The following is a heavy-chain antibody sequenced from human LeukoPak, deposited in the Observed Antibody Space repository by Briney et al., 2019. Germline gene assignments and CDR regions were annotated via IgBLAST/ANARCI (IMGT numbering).Heavy chain of an antibody. D-gene: IGHD3-10*01. V-gene: IGHV3-7*01. CDR2: IKQDGSEK. Sequence: GGSLRLSCAASGFTFSSYWMSWVRQAPGKGPEWVANIKQDGSEKYYVDSVKGRFTISRDNAKNSLYLQMNSLRAEDTAVYYCARIRVMDLYYFDYWGQGTLVTVSS. J-gene: IGHJ4*02. CDR3: ARIRVMDLYYFDY. CDR1: GFTFSSYW.